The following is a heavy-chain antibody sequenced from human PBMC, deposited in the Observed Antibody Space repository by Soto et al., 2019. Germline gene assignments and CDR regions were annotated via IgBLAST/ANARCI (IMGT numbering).Heavy chain of an antibody. V-gene: IGHV2-70*11. CDR2: IDWDDDK. CDR1: GFSLSTSGMC. J-gene: IGHJ4*02. CDR3: ARMKSSSWYYDFDY. Sequence: SGPTLVNPTQTLTLTCTFSGFSLSTSGMCVSWIRQPPGKALEWLARIDWDDDKYYSTSLKTRLTISKDISKNQVVLTMTNMDPVDTATYYCARMKSSSWYYDFDYWGQGTLVTVSS. D-gene: IGHD6-13*01.